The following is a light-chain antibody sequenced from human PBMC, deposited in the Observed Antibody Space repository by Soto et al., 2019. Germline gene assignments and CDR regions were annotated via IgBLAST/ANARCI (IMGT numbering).Light chain of an antibody. J-gene: IGKJ1*01. CDR3: QQFDNWPWT. CDR1: QSINNY. CDR2: DAS. Sequence: EIVLTQSPATLSLSPGERATLSCRASQSINNYLAWYQHKPGQAPRLLIYDASNRATGIPARFSASRSGTDFTLTISSLEPEDFAVYYCQQFDNWPWTFGQGTKVDIK. V-gene: IGKV3-11*01.